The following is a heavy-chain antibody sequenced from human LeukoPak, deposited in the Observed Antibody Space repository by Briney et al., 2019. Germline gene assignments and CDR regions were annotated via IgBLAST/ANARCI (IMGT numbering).Heavy chain of an antibody. V-gene: IGHV1-58*02. CDR3: AADRGDYGDYVHFDY. CDR1: GFTFTSSA. CDR2: IVVGSGNT. J-gene: IGHJ4*02. D-gene: IGHD4-17*01. Sequence: GTSVKVSCKASGFTFTSSAMQWVRQARGQRLEWIGRIVVGSGNTNYAQKFQERVTITRDMSTSTAYMELSSLRSEDTAVYYCAADRGDYGDYVHFDYWGQGTLVTVSS.